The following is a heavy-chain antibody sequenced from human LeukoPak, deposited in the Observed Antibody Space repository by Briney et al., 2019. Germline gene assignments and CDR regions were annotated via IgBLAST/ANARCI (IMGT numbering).Heavy chain of an antibody. CDR2: IYHSGST. Sequence: KPSETLSLTCTVSGGSISSYYWSWIRQPPGKGLEWIGSIYHSGSTYYNPSLTSRVTISVDTSKNQFSLKLSSVTAADTAVYYCARQYCSGGSCYLVDYWGQGTLVTVSS. CDR3: ARQYCSGGSCYLVDY. J-gene: IGHJ4*02. D-gene: IGHD2-15*01. CDR1: GGSISSYY. V-gene: IGHV4-59*08.